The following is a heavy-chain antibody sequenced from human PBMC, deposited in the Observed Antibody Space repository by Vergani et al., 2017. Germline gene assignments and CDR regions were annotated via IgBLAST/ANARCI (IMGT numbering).Heavy chain of an antibody. CDR1: GGSFSGYY. CDR2: INHSGST. CDR3: ARTAVVVAAIDY. D-gene: IGHD2-15*01. V-gene: IGHV4-34*01. J-gene: IGHJ4*02. Sequence: QVQLQQWGAGLLKPSETLSLTCAVYGGSFSGYYWSWIRQPPGKGLEWIGEINHSGSTNYNPSLKSRVTISVDTSKNQFSLKLSSVTAADTAVYYCARTAVVVAAIDYWGQGTLVTVSS.